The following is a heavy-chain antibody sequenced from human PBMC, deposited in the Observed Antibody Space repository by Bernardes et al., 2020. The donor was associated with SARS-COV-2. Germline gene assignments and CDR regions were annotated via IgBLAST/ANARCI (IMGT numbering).Heavy chain of an antibody. CDR3: ARDSTMIRGDPKGAGFDP. V-gene: IGHV4-59*01. J-gene: IGHJ5*01. CDR2: IYYSGST. Sequence: SETLSLTCSVSGSSITPYYWSWIRQPPGKGLEWIGSIYYSGSTNYNPSLKSRVTISVDTPKNQFSLKMNSVTAADTAVYFCARDSTMIRGDPKGAGFDPWGQGTLVTVS. CDR1: GSSITPYY. D-gene: IGHD3-10*01.